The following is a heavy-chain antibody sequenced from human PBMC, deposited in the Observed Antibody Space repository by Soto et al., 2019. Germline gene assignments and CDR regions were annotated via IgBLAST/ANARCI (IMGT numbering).Heavy chain of an antibody. Sequence: QVQLQESGPGLVKPSQTLSLTCTVSGGSISSGGYYWSWIRQHPGKGLEWIGYIYYSGSTYYNPSLKRRVTITVDTSKNQFALKLSSVTAADTAVYYCARVLGIAVAGRNLDYWGQGTLVTVSS. V-gene: IGHV4-31*03. CDR1: GGSISSGGYY. J-gene: IGHJ4*02. CDR3: ARVLGIAVAGRNLDY. CDR2: IYYSGST. D-gene: IGHD6-19*01.